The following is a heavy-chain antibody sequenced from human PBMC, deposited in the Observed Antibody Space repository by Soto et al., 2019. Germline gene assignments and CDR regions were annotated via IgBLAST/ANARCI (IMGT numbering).Heavy chain of an antibody. CDR3: AKAASRLGPIAAAPTPNWFDP. D-gene: IGHD6-13*01. V-gene: IGHV3-23*01. J-gene: IGHJ5*02. CDR2: ISGSGGST. CDR1: GFTFSTYA. Sequence: GGSLRLSCAASGFTFSTYAMSWVRQVPGKGLEWVSAISGSGGSTYYADSVKGRFTISRDNSKNTLFLQMNSLRAEDTAVYYCAKAASRLGPIAAAPTPNWFDPWGQGTLVTVSS.